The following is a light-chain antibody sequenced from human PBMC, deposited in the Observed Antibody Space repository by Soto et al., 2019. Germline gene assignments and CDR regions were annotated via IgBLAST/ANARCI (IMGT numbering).Light chain of an antibody. Sequence: EIVLTQSPGTLSLSPGERATLSCRASQSISSTNLAWYQQKPGQAPRLLIYGASTRATGIPARFSGSGSGTEFSLTISSLQSEDFAVYYCQPYNNWPPWPFGQGTKVDIK. CDR2: GAS. CDR1: QSISSTN. CDR3: QPYNNWPPWP. V-gene: IGKV3-15*01. J-gene: IGKJ1*01.